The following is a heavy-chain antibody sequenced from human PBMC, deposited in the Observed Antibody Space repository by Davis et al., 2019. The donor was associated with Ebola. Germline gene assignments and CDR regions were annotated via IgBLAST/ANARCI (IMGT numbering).Heavy chain of an antibody. CDR2: ISGSGGST. D-gene: IGHD1-26*01. J-gene: IGHJ4*02. V-gene: IGHV3-23*01. CDR3: AKGLGLWEPYYFDY. Sequence: GESLKISCTDSVITFSSYAMTWVRQAPGKGLEWVSAISGSGGSTYYADSVKGRFTISRDNSKNTLYLQMNSLRAEDTAVYYCAKGLGLWEPYYFDYWGQGTLVTVSS. CDR1: VITFSSYA.